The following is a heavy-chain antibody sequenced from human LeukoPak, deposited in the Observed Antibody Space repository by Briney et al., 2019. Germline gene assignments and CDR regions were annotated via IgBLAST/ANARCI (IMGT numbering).Heavy chain of an antibody. V-gene: IGHV3-7*01. D-gene: IGHD3-10*01. J-gene: IGHJ4*02. CDR1: GFSFRDYW. Sequence: GGSLRLSCAASGFSFRDYWMSWVRQAPGKGLEWVADIEPDRSGKTYVDSVKGRFTISRDNAQQSLYLQMDTLTAEDTAVYYCVTSWVRQQRDFWGQGALVTVSS. CDR2: IEPDRSGK. CDR3: VTSWVRQQRDF.